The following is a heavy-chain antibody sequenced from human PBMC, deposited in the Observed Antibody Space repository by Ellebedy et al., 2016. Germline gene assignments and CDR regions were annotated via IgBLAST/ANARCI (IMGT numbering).Heavy chain of an antibody. J-gene: IGHJ6*02. V-gene: IGHV1-46*01. CDR2: INPSGGST. Sequence: ASVKVSCKASGYTFTSYYMHWVRQAPGQGLEWMGLINPSGGSTSYAQKFQGRVTMTRDTSTSTVYMELSSLRSEDTAVYYCARDHADFLVLYDYYYGMDVWGQGTTVTVSS. CDR1: GYTFTSYY. CDR3: ARDHADFLVLYDYYYGMDV. D-gene: IGHD3-3*01.